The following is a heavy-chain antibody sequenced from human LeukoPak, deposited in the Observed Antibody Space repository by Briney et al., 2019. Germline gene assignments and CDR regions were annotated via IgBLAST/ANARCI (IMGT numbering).Heavy chain of an antibody. CDR3: ARANVGSTSCLVY. Sequence: PSETLSLTCAVYGGSISSSNWWCWVRQPPGKGLEWIGELYHSWRTNYNPSLKSRFTISVHKSKIHGSQKPSSVTAADTAVYYCARANVGSTSCLVYWGQGTLVSVST. CDR2: LYHSWRT. J-gene: IGHJ4*02. D-gene: IGHD2-2*01. V-gene: IGHV4-4*02. CDR1: GGSISSSNW.